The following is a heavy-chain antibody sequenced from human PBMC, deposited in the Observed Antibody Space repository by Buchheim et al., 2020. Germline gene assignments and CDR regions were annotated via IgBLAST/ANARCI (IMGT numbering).Heavy chain of an antibody. CDR1: GFTFSNAW. Sequence: EVQLVESGAGLVKPGESLRLSCAASGFTFSNAWMNWVRQAPGKGLEWVGRIKSKTDGGTTDYAAPLKGRFTIARDDSKNTLYLQMNSLKIEDTAVYYCMTDYRDVVVPSGIWGQGIL. V-gene: IGHV3-15*01. D-gene: IGHD2-2*01. CDR2: IKSKTDGGTT. J-gene: IGHJ4*02. CDR3: MTDYRDVVVPSGI.